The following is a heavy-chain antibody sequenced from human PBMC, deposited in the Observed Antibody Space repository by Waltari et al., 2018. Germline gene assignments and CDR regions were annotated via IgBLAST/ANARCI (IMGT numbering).Heavy chain of an antibody. D-gene: IGHD6-19*01. J-gene: IGHJ4*02. Sequence: EVQLLESGGGLVQPGGSLRLSCAASGFTFSSSAISWVRQAPGKGLEWVAAISGSGGSTYYADSVKGRFTISRDNYKNTLYLQMNSLRAEDTAVYYCAKFLRAVATFDYWGQGTLVTVSS. V-gene: IGHV3-23*01. CDR3: AKFLRAVATFDY. CDR2: ISGSGGST. CDR1: GFTFSSSA.